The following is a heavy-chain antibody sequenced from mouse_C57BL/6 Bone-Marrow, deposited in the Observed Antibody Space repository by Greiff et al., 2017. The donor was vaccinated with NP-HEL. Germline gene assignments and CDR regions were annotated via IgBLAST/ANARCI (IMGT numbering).Heavy chain of an antibody. CDR3: ARRTVSVWLRHYAMDY. V-gene: IGHV1-59*01. Sequence: VQLQQPGAELVRPGTSVKLSCKASGYTFTSYWMHWVKQRPGQGLEWIGVIDPSDSYTNYNQKFKGKATLTVDTSSSTAYMQLSSLTSEDSAVYYCARRTVSVWLRHYAMDYWGQGTSVTVSS. CDR2: IDPSDSYT. J-gene: IGHJ4*01. D-gene: IGHD2-2*01. CDR1: GYTFTSYW.